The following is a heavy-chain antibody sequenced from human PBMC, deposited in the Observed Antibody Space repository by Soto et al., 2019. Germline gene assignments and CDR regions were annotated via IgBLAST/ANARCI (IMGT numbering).Heavy chain of an antibody. D-gene: IGHD1-26*01. CDR1: GYTFTSYG. CDR3: ARRLSPSVPWELPSSDDAFDI. Sequence: QVQLVQSGAEVKKPGASVKVSCKASGYTFTSYGISWVRQAPGQGLEWMGWISAYNGNTNYAQKLQGRVTMTTDTSTSTAYMELRSLRSDDTAVYYCARRLSPSVPWELPSSDDAFDIWGQGTMVTVSS. V-gene: IGHV1-18*01. J-gene: IGHJ3*02. CDR2: ISAYNGNT.